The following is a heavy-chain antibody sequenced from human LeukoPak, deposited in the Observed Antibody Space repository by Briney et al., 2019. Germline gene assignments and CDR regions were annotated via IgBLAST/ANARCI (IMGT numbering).Heavy chain of an antibody. J-gene: IGHJ4*02. CDR3: ATTLITVAGPSFDY. D-gene: IGHD6-19*01. Sequence: PSEPLSLTCAVSGGSFSGYYWSWIRQPPGKGLEWIGEINHSGSTNYSPSLQSRVTISVDTSKNQFSLKLSSVTAADTAVYYCATTLITVAGPSFDYWGQGTLVTVSS. CDR1: GGSFSGYY. CDR2: INHSGST. V-gene: IGHV4-34*01.